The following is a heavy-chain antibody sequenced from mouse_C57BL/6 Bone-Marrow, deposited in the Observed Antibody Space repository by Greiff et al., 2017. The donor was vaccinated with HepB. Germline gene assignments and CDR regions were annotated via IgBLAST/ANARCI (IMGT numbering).Heavy chain of an antibody. D-gene: IGHD2-2*01. J-gene: IGHJ4*01. CDR2: IHPSDSDT. CDR3: AIWLRRRGRRHYYAMDY. Sequence: QVQLQQPGAELVKPGASVKVSCKASGYTFTSYWMHWVKQRPGKGLEWIGRIHPSDSDTNYNQKFKGKATLTVDKSSSTAYMQLSSLTSEDSAVYYGAIWLRRRGRRHYYAMDYWGQGTSVTVSS. CDR1: GYTFTSYW. V-gene: IGHV1-74*01.